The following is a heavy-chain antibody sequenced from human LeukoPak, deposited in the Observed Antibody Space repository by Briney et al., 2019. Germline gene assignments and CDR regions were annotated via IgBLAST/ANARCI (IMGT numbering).Heavy chain of an antibody. J-gene: IGHJ4*02. CDR2: ISGGGST. CDR1: GFTFNSFA. D-gene: IGHD2-15*01. Sequence: GGSLRLSCAASGFTFNSFAMSWVRQAPGKGVEWVSAISGGGSTYYADSVKGRFTISRDNSKHTLYLQMNSLRAEDTAVYYCAKSGLNRFDYWGQGTLVTVSS. CDR3: AKSGLNRFDY. V-gene: IGHV3-23*01.